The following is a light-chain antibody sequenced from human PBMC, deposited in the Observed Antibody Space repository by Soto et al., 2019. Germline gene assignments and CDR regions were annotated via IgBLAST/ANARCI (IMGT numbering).Light chain of an antibody. CDR3: QQYGSSSIT. CDR1: QTIGSIY. CDR2: GAS. J-gene: IGKJ5*01. V-gene: IGKV3-20*01. Sequence: EIVLTQSPGTLSLSPGERATLSFRASQTIGSIYLAWYQQKPGQAPRLLIYGASSRATGIPDRFSGSGSGTDFTLTISRLEPEDFAVYYCQQYGSSSITFGQGTQREIK.